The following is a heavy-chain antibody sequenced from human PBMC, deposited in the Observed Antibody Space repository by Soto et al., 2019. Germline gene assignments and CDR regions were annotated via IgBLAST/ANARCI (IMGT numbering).Heavy chain of an antibody. J-gene: IGHJ5*02. D-gene: IGHD3-3*01. CDR3: ARADWGFWSGYYANCFDP. V-gene: IGHV4-34*01. Sequence: QVQLQQWGAGLLKPSETLSLTCAVYGGSFSGYYWSWIRQPPGKGLEWIGEINHSGSTNSNPSLKSRVTISVDTSKNQCSLKLSSVTDADTAVYYCARADWGFWSGYYANCFDPWGQGTLVTVSS. CDR2: INHSGST. CDR1: GGSFSGYY.